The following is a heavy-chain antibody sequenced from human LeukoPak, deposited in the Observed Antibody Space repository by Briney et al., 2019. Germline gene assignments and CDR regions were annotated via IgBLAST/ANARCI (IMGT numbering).Heavy chain of an antibody. J-gene: IGHJ4*02. V-gene: IGHV1-69*05. CDR2: IIPIFGTT. Sequence: SVKVSCKPSGGTFSSYAISWVRQAPGQGLEWMGGIIPIFGTTNYAQKFQGRVTITTDESTSTAYMELSSLRSEDTAVYYCARGSTYCGGDCYPADYWGQGTLVTVSS. CDR1: GGTFSSYA. CDR3: ARGSTYCGGDCYPADY. D-gene: IGHD2-21*01.